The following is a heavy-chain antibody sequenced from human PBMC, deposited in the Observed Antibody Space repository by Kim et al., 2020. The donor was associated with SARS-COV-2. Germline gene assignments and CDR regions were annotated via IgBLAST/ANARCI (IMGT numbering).Heavy chain of an antibody. CDR1: GNSLTELF. J-gene: IGHJ3*01. Sequence: ASEKVSCRISGNSLTELFMTWVRQAPGKGLEWMGGFDPKDGTRVYAQKFQGRVTMTEDTAANTAYMELTSLTSDDTAVYYCATLPLWGQGTKITVSS. CDR2: FDPKDGTR. V-gene: IGHV1-24*01. CDR3: ATLPL.